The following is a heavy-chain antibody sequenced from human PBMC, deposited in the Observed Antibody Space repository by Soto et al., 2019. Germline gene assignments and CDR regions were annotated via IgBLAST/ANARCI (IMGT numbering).Heavy chain of an antibody. CDR2: IKEDGSEE. J-gene: IGHJ4*02. CDR1: GFTFSTYW. V-gene: IGHV3-7*01. Sequence: GGSLRLSCAASGFTFSTYWMSWVRQAPGKGLEWVANIKEDGSEEYYVDSVKGRFTISRDNAKNSLSLLMSSLGAEDTAVYYCAREGEPYSGGCRHRGAYAYWGQGTLVPVSS. D-gene: IGHD2-21*01. CDR3: AREGEPYSGGCRHRGAYAY.